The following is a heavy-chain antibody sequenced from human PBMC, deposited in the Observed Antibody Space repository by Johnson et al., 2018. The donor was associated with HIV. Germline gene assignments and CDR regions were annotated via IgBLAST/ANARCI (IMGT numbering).Heavy chain of an antibody. J-gene: IGHJ3*02. V-gene: IGHV3-20*04. CDR1: AFTFDDYG. D-gene: IGHD3-3*02. CDR2: INWQGGTP. Sequence: VQLVESGGGVVRPGGSLRLSCAASAFTFDDYGMSWVRQAPGKGLEWVSGINWQGGTPGFADSVKGRFTISRDNSKNTLYLQMNSLRAEDTAAYYCARELSHDAFDIWGQGTMVTVSS. CDR3: ARELSHDAFDI.